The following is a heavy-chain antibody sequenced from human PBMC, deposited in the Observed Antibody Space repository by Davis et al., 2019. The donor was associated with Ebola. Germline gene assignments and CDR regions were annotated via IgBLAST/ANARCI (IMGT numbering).Heavy chain of an antibody. V-gene: IGHV3-11*06. CDR1: GFTSPDYS. D-gene: IGHD6-13*01. Sequence: GGSLRPSGAAPGFTSPDYSMGWIPQAPGKGLEGVSYISGDSLYTNYADSVRGRFTISRDDAKNSLYLQMNSLRAEDTAVYYCARERVTIAPEYFQHWGQGTLVTVSS. J-gene: IGHJ1*01. CDR2: ISGDSLYT. CDR3: ARERVTIAPEYFQH.